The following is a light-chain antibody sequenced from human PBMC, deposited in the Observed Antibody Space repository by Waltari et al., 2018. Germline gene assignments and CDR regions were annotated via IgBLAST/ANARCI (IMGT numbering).Light chain of an antibody. V-gene: IGLV2-14*01. CDR3: NSYAGSISCV. CDR1: GSDVGFDHF. Sequence: QSALPQPASVSGSPGQSNTISCTGSGSDVGFDHFSSWYQQHPVKASKPMIYDVSEQPSRVSNRFSCSKSGNTASLTISGLQGEDEADYYCNSYAGSISCVFGGGTKLTVL. CDR2: DVS. J-gene: IGLJ3*02.